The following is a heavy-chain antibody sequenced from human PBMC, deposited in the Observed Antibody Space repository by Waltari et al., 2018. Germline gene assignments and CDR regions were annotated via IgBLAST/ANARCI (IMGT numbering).Heavy chain of an antibody. CDR1: GYTFTSYD. J-gene: IGHJ3*02. CDR3: ARRYDGAHSYGPIEAFDI. Sequence: QVQLVQSGAEVKKPGASVKVSCKASGYTFTSYDINWVRQATGQGLEWMGWRNPNSGNTGYAQKFQGRVTMTRNTSISTAYMELSSLRSEDTAVYYCARRYDGAHSYGPIEAFDIWGQGTMVTVSS. D-gene: IGHD5-18*01. CDR2: RNPNSGNT. V-gene: IGHV1-8*01.